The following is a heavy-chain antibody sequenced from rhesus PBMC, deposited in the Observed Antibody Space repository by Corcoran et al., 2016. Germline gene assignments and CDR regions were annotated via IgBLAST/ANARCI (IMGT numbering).Heavy chain of an antibody. CDR3: ARVLVGTTLDY. Sequence: QVTLKESGPALVKPTQTLTLTCTFSGFYLTTSRMGAGWFRQPPGQALEWLALLYWDEDKRYSPSLKSRLTISKATSQNQVVLTMTNMDPMDTATYYCARVLVGTTLDYWGQGVLVTVSS. CDR1: GFYLTTSRMG. D-gene: IGHD1-44*01. CDR2: LYWDEDK. J-gene: IGHJ4*01. V-gene: IGHV2-152*01.